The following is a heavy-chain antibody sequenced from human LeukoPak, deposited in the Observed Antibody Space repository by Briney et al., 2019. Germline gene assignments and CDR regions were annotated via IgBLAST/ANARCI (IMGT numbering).Heavy chain of an antibody. V-gene: IGHV3-74*01. CDR1: GFTFSSYW. CDR2: INGDGSTT. Sequence: GGSLRLSCAASGFTFSSYWMHWVRQAPGKGLVWVSRINGDGSTTTYEDSVKGRFTISRDNAKNTLYVQMNSLRVEDTAVYYCARDLDGSGNYHWFDPWGQGTLVTASS. J-gene: IGHJ5*02. CDR3: ARDLDGSGNYHWFDP. D-gene: IGHD3-10*01.